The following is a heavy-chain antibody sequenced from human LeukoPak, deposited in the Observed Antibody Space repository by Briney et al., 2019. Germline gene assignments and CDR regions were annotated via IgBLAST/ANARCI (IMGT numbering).Heavy chain of an antibody. CDR2: IYYSGST. J-gene: IGHJ4*02. Sequence: MASETLSLTCTVSGGSISSSSYYWGWIRQPPGKGLEWIGSIYYSGSTYYNPSLKSRVTISVDTSKNQFSLKLSSVTAADTAVYYCARLGYSYAFDYWGQGTLVTVSS. CDR3: ARLGYSYAFDY. V-gene: IGHV4-39*01. D-gene: IGHD5-18*01. CDR1: GGSISSSSYY.